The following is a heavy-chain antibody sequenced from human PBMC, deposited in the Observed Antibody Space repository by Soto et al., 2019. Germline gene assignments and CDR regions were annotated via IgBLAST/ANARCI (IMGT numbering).Heavy chain of an antibody. CDR3: AREGGVGATTGWD. Sequence: QVQLVQSGAEVKKPGSSVKVSCKASGGTFSSYAISWVRQAPGQGLEWMGGIIPIFGTANYAQKFQGRVTITADISTRTAYMELSGLRSGDRAGYYCAREGGVGATTGWDWGQGTLVTVSS. V-gene: IGHV1-69*06. J-gene: IGHJ4*02. CDR2: IIPIFGTA. D-gene: IGHD1-26*01. CDR1: GGTFSSYA.